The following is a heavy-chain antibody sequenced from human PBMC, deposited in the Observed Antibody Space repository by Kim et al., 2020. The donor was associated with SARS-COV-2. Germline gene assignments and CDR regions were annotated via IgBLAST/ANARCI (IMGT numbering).Heavy chain of an antibody. J-gene: IGHJ4*01. Sequence: GGSLRLSCAASGFTFSTYSMNWVRQAPGKGLEWVSYISSSGSITYYADSVKGRFTISRDNAKNSLYLQMNSLRVEDTAVYYCARGDTMVRGAKTFDYWG. D-gene: IGHD3-10*01. CDR1: GFTFSTYS. CDR3: ARGDTMVRGAKTFDY. CDR2: ISSSGSIT. V-gene: IGHV3-48*04.